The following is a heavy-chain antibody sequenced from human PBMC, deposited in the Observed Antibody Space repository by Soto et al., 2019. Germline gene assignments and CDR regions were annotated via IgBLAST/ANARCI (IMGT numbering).Heavy chain of an antibody. D-gene: IGHD2-21*01. Sequence: EERLVQSGGGLVQPGGSLRLSCAASGFSVGVNYMSWVRQAPGKGLELVSLIYSGGNPFYADSMKGRFTLSRDNSNNMLFLQMDSLRAEDTAVYYCARGPNSDCWGQGTLVIVSS. V-gene: IGHV3-53*01. CDR3: ARGPNSDC. CDR1: GFSVGVNY. CDR2: IYSGGNP. J-gene: IGHJ4*02.